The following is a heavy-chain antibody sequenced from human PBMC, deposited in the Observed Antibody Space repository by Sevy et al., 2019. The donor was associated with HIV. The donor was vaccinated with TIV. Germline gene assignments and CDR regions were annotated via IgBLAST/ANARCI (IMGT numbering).Heavy chain of an antibody. V-gene: IGHV3-30-3*01. CDR3: AREGTFYYDRTQSGFQY. J-gene: IGHJ1*01. CDR2: ISYDGSNK. D-gene: IGHD3-22*01. CDR1: GFTFSTYA. Sequence: GGSLRLSCAASGFTFSTYAMHWVRQAPGKGLEWVAVISYDGSNKYYADPVKGRFTISRDNSKNTLYLQMNSLRAEDTAVYYCAREGTFYYDRTQSGFQYWGQGTLVTVSS.